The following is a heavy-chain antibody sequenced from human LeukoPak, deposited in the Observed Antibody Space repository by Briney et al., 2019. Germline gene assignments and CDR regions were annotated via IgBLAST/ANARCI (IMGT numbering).Heavy chain of an antibody. CDR2: INHSGSS. CDR1: GGSFSGYY. D-gene: IGHD3-22*01. CDR3: ARGWRPRLKGYYDSSGHATYFDY. J-gene: IGHJ4*02. Sequence: SSETLSLTCAVNGGSFSGYYWSWIRQPPGKGLEWIGEINHSGSSNYNPSLKSRVTISVDTSKNQFSLKLSSVTAADTAVYYCARGWRPRLKGYYDSSGHATYFDYWGQGTLVTVSS. V-gene: IGHV4-34*01.